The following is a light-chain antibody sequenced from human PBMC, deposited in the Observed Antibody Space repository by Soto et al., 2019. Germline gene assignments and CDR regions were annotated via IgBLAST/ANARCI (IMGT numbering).Light chain of an antibody. Sequence: DIQMTQSPSSLSASVGDRVTITCQASQDISNYLNWYQQKPGKAPKLLIYDASNLETGVPSRFSGSGSGTDFTLTISSLQPEDFATYYCQQDLRPPLTFGPGTKVIS. CDR3: QQDLRPPLT. V-gene: IGKV1-33*01. J-gene: IGKJ3*01. CDR2: DAS. CDR1: QDISNY.